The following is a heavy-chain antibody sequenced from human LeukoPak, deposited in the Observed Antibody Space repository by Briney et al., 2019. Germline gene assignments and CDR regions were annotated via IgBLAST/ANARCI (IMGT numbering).Heavy chain of an antibody. CDR2: IYYSGST. Sequence: PSETLSLTCTVSGGSISSYYWSWIRQPPGKGLEWIGYIYYSGSTIYNPSLKSRVTISVDTSKNQFSLKLSSVTAADTAVYYCARVSWSKSGSYSSSAFDIWGQGTMVTVSS. CDR3: ARVSWSKSGSYSSSAFDI. CDR1: GGSISSYY. D-gene: IGHD1-26*01. J-gene: IGHJ3*02. V-gene: IGHV4-59*01.